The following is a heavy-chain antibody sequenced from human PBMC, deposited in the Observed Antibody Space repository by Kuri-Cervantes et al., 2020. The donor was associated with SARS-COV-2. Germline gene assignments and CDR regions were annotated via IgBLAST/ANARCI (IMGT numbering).Heavy chain of an antibody. D-gene: IGHD2-2*01. CDR1: GFTFSDYY. Sequence: GGSLRLSCAASGFTFSDYYMSWIRQAPGKGLEWISYITSSGSTIYYADSVKGRFTISRDNSKNTLYLQMNSLRAEDTAVYYCAKDFYFSTSCFDYWGQGTLVTVSS. CDR3: AKDFYFSTSCFDY. J-gene: IGHJ4*02. CDR2: ITSSGSTI. V-gene: IGHV3-11*01.